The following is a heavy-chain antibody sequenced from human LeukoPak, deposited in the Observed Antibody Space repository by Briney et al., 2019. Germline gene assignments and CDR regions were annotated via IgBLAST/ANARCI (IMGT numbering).Heavy chain of an antibody. CDR3: ARGGTAQPDAFDI. V-gene: IGHV4-59*01. J-gene: IGHJ3*02. CDR2: IYYSGST. Sequence: SETLSLTCTVSGGPISSYYWSWIRQPPGKGLEWIGYIYYSGSTNYNPSLKSRVTISVDTSKNQFSLKLSSVTAADTAVYYCARGGTAQPDAFDIWGQGTMVTVSS. CDR1: GGPISSYY. D-gene: IGHD5-18*01.